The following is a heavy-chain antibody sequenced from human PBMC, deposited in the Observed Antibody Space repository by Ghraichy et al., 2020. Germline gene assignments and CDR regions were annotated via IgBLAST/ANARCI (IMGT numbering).Heavy chain of an antibody. J-gene: IGHJ3*02. D-gene: IGHD2-2*01. Sequence: GGSLRLSCAASGFTFSSYAMSWVRQAPGKGLEWVSAISGSGGSTYYADSVKGRFTISRDNSKNTLYLQMNSLRAEDTAVYYCAKDDRSGCSSTSCYAFDIWGQGTMVTVSS. V-gene: IGHV3-23*01. CDR2: ISGSGGST. CDR3: AKDDRSGCSSTSCYAFDI. CDR1: GFTFSSYA.